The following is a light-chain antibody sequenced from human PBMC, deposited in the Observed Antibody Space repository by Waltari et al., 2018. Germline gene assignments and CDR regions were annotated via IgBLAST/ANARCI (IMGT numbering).Light chain of an antibody. CDR3: QAWDNSVGV. CDR2: QDN. J-gene: IGLJ3*02. CDR1: RLGNQY. Sequence: SYELTQPPSVSVSPGQTATITCSGDRLGNQYTSWYQQRHGQSPVMVIYQDNERPSGIPDRFSGSNSGNTATLTISGTQAMDEADYFCQAWDNSVGVFGGGTKLTVL. V-gene: IGLV3-1*01.